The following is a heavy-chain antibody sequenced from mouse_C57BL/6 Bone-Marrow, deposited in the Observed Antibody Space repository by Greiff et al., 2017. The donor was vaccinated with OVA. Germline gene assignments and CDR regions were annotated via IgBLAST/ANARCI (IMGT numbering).Heavy chain of an antibody. Sequence: EVKLMESGGGLVQPKGSLKLSCAASGFSFNTYAMNWVRQAPGKGLEWVARIRSKSNNYATYYADSVKDRFTISRDDSESMLYLQMNNLKTEDTAMYYCVRHDSLYGYDVRWYFDVWGTGTTVTVSS. V-gene: IGHV10-1*01. J-gene: IGHJ1*03. CDR2: IRSKSNNYAT. CDR1: GFSFNTYA. D-gene: IGHD2-2*01. CDR3: VRHDSLYGYDVRWYFDV.